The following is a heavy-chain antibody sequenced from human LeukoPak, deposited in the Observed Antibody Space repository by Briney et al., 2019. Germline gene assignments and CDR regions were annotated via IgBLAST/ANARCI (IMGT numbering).Heavy chain of an antibody. J-gene: IGHJ4*02. CDR3: ARGPYSTSPFHFDY. CDR1: GGSIESYY. CDR2: IAVSGTT. D-gene: IGHD6-6*01. V-gene: IGHV4-4*08. Sequence: SETLSLTCSVSGGSIESYYWSWIRQPPGKGLEFIGYIAVSGTTKHNPSLKSRVTLSMDTSKNQFSLKLRSVTAADTAVYYCARGPYSTSPFHFDYWGQGTLVTVSS.